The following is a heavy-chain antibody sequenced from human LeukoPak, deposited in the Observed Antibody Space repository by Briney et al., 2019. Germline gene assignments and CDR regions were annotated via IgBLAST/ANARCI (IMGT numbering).Heavy chain of an antibody. Sequence: GGSLRLSCAASGFAFSAYWMHWARHAPGKGLEWVARINEDATTITYADSVKGRFIISRDNSKKSLYLQMNNLRAEDTAVYYCVRDLILVWTPGDDFDFWGQGTLVIVSS. CDR1: GFAFSAYW. V-gene: IGHV3-74*01. CDR2: INEDATTI. J-gene: IGHJ4*02. D-gene: IGHD3-16*01. CDR3: VRDLILVWTPGDDFDF.